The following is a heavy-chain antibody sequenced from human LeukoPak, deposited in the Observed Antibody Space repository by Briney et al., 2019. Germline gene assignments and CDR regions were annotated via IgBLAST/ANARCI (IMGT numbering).Heavy chain of an antibody. J-gene: IGHJ2*01. CDR1: GGSITGYS. D-gene: IGHD5-18*01. CDR3: ARRIQLWSYWHFDL. CDR2: VFDSGTT. V-gene: IGHV4-59*08. Sequence: SETLSLTCSVSGGSITGYSWGWIRQPPGKGLECIGYVFDSGTTTHNPSLRSRVTTSVDTSKNQFSLRLTSVPAADTAVYYCARRIQLWSYWHFDLWGRGTLVTVSS.